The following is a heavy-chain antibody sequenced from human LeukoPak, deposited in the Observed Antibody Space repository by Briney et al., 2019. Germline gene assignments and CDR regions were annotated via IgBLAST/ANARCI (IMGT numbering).Heavy chain of an antibody. J-gene: IGHJ5*02. CDR1: GFTFSSYA. Sequence: GGSLRLSCAASGFTFSSYAMSWARQAPGKGLEWVSAISGSGGSTYYADSVKGRFTISRDNSKNTLYLQMNSLRAEDTAVYYCAKGPRVWSSRGGFDPWGQGALVTVSS. V-gene: IGHV3-23*01. D-gene: IGHD3-16*02. CDR3: AKGPRVWSSRGGFDP. CDR2: ISGSGGST.